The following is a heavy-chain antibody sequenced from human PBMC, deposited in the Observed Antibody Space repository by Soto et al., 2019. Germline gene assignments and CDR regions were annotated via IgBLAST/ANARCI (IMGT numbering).Heavy chain of an antibody. CDR1: GFTFSSYS. V-gene: IGHV3-48*02. CDR3: ARDEAFWSGYYSAAGMDV. D-gene: IGHD3-3*01. J-gene: IGHJ6*02. Sequence: GGSLRLSCAASGFTFSSYSMNWVRQAPGKGLEWVSYISSSSSTIYYADSVKGRFTISRDNAKNSLYLQMNSLRDEDTAVYYCARDEAFWSGYYSAAGMDVWGQGTTVTVSS. CDR2: ISSSSSTI.